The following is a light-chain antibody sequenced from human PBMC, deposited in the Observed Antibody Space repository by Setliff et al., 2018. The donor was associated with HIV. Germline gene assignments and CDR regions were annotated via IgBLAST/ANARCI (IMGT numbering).Light chain of an antibody. J-gene: IGKJ3*01. CDR3: QHLNGYHST. CDR1: QGISSH. CDR2: AAS. Sequence: IQLTQSPSFLSASVGDRVTITCRASQGISSHLAWYQQKPGKAPRLLIYAASTLQSGVPSRFSGSGSGTEFTLTIYSLQPGDFATYYCQHLNGYHSTFGPGTKVDIK. V-gene: IGKV1-9*01.